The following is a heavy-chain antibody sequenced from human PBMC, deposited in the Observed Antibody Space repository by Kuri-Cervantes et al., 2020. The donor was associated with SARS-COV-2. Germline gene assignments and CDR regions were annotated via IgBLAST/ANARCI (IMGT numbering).Heavy chain of an antibody. J-gene: IGHJ4*02. D-gene: IGHD3-22*01. Sequence: GGSLRLSCKGSGYSFTSYWIGWVRQMPGKGLEWMGIIYPGDSDTRYSPSFQGQVTISADKSISTAYLQWSSLKASDTAMYYCARLGWDTSYYDSSGYYSIDYWGRGTLVTVSS. CDR1: GYSFTSYW. CDR2: IYPGDSDT. CDR3: ARLGWDTSYYDSSGYYSIDY. V-gene: IGHV5-51*01.